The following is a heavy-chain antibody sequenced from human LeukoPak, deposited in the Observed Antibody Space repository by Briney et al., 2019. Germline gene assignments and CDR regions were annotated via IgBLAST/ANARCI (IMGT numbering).Heavy chain of an antibody. V-gene: IGHV3-23*01. CDR2: ISGSGGRT. D-gene: IGHD5-18*01. J-gene: IGHJ4*02. Sequence: GGSLRLSCAAPGFTFSSYAMSWVRQAPGKGLEWVSAISGSGGRTYYADSVKGRFTISRDNSKNTLYLQMNSLRAEDTAVYYCAKDSRAAMAYWGQGTLVTVSS. CDR3: AKDSRAAMAY. CDR1: GFTFSSYA.